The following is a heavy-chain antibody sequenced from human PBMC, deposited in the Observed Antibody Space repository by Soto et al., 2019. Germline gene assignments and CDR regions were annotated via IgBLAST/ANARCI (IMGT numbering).Heavy chain of an antibody. J-gene: IGHJ4*02. D-gene: IGHD3-10*01. V-gene: IGHV3-33*06. CDR2: IWYDGSNK. Sequence: PGGSLRLSCAASGFTFSSYGMNWVRQAPGKGLEWVAVIWYDGSNKYYADSVKGRFTISRDNSKNTLYLQMNSLRAEDAAVYYCAKEVEAYYGSGRPIDYWGQGTLVTVSS. CDR3: AKEVEAYYGSGRPIDY. CDR1: GFTFSSYG.